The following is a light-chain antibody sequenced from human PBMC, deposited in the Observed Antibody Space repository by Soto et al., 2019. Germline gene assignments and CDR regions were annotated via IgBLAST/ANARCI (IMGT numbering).Light chain of an antibody. CDR2: GAS. J-gene: IGKJ1*01. CDR3: QHYSSQT. V-gene: IGKV3-20*01. CDR1: QSVSSNY. Sequence: EVLFTQSPGTLCLSPGERATLSCRASQSVSSNYLAWYQKRPGQAPRLLIYGASSRATGIPDRFSGSGSGTDFTLTISRLEPEDSAVYFCQHYSSQTFGQGTKVDIK.